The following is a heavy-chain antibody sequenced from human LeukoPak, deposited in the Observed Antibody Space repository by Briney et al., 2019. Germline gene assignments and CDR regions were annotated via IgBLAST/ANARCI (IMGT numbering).Heavy chain of an antibody. V-gene: IGHV4-34*01. D-gene: IGHD3-3*01. Sequence: SETLSLTCAVYGGSFSGYYWSWIRQPPGKGLEWIGEINHSGSTNYNPSLKSRVTISVDTSKNQFSLKLSSVTAADTAVYYCARSGAYYDFWSGYRAASIYFDYWGQGTLVTVSS. J-gene: IGHJ4*02. CDR2: INHSGST. CDR3: ARSGAYYDFWSGYRAASIYFDY. CDR1: GGSFSGYY.